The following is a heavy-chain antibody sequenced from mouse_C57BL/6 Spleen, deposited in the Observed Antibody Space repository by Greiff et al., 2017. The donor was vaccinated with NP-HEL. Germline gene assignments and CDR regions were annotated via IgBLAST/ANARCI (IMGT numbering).Heavy chain of an antibody. V-gene: IGHV1-80*01. CDR2: IYPGDGDT. CDR3: AREGYYGSSYRWYFDV. D-gene: IGHD1-1*01. J-gene: IGHJ1*03. Sequence: QVQLQQSGAELVQPGASVKISCKASGYAFSSYWMNWVKQRPGKGLDWIGQIYPGDGDTNYNGKFKGKATLTADKSSSTAYMQLSSLTSEDSAVYFGAREGYYGSSYRWYFDVWGTGTTVTVSS. CDR1: GYAFSSYW.